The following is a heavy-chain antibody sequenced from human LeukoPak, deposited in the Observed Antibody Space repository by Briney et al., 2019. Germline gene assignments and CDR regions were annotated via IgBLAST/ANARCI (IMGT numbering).Heavy chain of an antibody. J-gene: IGHJ4*02. CDR1: GYSFTSYW. CDR3: ARLGDSSGSQGYYFDS. D-gene: IGHD3-22*01. CDR2: IYPGDSDT. V-gene: IGHV5-51*01. Sequence: GESLKISCKGSGYSFTSYWIGWVRQMPGKGLEWMGIIYPGDSDTIYSPSFQGQVTISADKSISTAYLQWNSLKASDTAIYYCARLGDSSGSQGYYFDSWGQGTLVTVSS.